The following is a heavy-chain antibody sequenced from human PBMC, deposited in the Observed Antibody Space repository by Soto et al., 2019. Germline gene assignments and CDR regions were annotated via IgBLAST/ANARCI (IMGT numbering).Heavy chain of an antibody. CDR1: GYTFTSYG. V-gene: IGHV1-18*01. Sequence: ASVKVSCKASGYTFTSYGISWVRQAPGQGLEWMGWISAYNGNTNYAQKLQGRVTVTTDTSTSTAYMELRSLRSDDTAVYYCARDKIVVVVAATHWFDPWGQGTLVTVSS. J-gene: IGHJ5*02. CDR3: ARDKIVVVVAATHWFDP. D-gene: IGHD2-15*01. CDR2: ISAYNGNT.